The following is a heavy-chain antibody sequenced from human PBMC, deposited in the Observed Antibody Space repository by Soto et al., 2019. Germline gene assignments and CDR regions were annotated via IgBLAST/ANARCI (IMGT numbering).Heavy chain of an antibody. J-gene: IGHJ6*02. Sequence: PSETLSLTCTVSGGSISSSSYYWGWIRQPPGKGLEWIGSIYYSGSTYYNPSLKSRVTISVDTSKNQFSLKLSSVTAADTAVYYCARSAELLCGTSYYYYGMDVWGQGTTVTVSS. CDR3: ARSAELLCGTSYYYYGMDV. CDR2: IYYSGST. V-gene: IGHV4-39*01. D-gene: IGHD1-26*01. CDR1: GGSISSSSYY.